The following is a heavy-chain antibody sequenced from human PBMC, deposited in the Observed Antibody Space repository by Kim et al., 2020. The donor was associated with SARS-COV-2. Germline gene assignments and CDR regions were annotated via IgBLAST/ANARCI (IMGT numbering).Heavy chain of an antibody. J-gene: IGHJ4*02. V-gene: IGHV3-74*01. D-gene: IGHD3-16*01. CDR1: GFALSSSW. Sequence: GGSLRLSCAASGFALSSSWMRWVRQAPGKGLMWVSSVSTDGRFTNYADSVKGRFTISRDNAENTLYLQMNSLRAEDTAVYYCVGGGYYDFWGQGTLVTVSS. CDR2: VSTDGRFT. CDR3: VGGGYYDF.